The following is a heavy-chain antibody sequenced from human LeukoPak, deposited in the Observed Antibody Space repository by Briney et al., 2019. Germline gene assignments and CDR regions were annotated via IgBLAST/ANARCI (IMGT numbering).Heavy chain of an antibody. CDR1: GGTFSSYA. CDR2: IIPIFGTA. V-gene: IGHV1-69*06. Sequence: SVKVSCKASGGTFSSYAISWVRQAPGQGLEWMGGIIPIFGTANYAQKFQGRVTITADKSTSTAYMELSSLRSEDTAVYYCAKAPVTTCSGAYCYPFDYWGQGTLVTVSS. CDR3: AKAPVTTCSGAYCYPFDY. J-gene: IGHJ4*02. D-gene: IGHD2-21*01.